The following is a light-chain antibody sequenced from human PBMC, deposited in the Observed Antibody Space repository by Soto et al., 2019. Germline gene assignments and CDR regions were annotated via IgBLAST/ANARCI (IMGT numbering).Light chain of an antibody. CDR2: DVS. CDR3: QQYNSYPWT. Sequence: DIQMTQSPSTLSASVGDRVTITCRASQSISGWLAWYQQKPGKAPKLLIYDVSSLESGVPSRFSGSGSGTEFTLAISSLQPDDFATYYCQQYNSYPWTFGQGTKVESK. V-gene: IGKV1-5*01. CDR1: QSISGW. J-gene: IGKJ1*01.